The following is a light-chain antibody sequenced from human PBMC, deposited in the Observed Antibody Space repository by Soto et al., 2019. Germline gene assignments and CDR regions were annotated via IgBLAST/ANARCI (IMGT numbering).Light chain of an antibody. CDR1: SSDVGGYNY. Sequence: QSVLTQPASVSGSPGQSITISCTGTSSDVGGYNYVSWYQQHPGKAPKLMIYEVSNRPSGVSNRFSGSKSGNTASLAISGLRSEDEADYYCAAWDDSLSGWVFGGGTKVTV. CDR3: AAWDDSLSGWV. V-gene: IGLV2-14*01. CDR2: EVS. J-gene: IGLJ3*02.